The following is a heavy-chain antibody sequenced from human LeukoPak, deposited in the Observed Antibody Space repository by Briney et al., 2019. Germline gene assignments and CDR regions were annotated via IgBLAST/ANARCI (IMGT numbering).Heavy chain of an antibody. V-gene: IGHV3-21*04. CDR3: ARGWERDAFDI. Sequence: PGGSLRLSCAASGFTFSSYSMNWVRQAPGKGLEWVSSISSSSYIYYADSVKGRFTISRDNAKNSLYLQMNSLRAEDTALYYCARGWERDAFDIWGQGTMVTVSS. D-gene: IGHD1-26*01. CDR1: GFTFSSYS. CDR2: ISSSSYI. J-gene: IGHJ3*02.